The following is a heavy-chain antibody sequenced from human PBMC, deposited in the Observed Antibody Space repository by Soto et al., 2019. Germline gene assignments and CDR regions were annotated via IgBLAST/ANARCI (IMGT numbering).Heavy chain of an antibody. CDR2: MSGGGDTT. CDR1: GFTFNKYA. Sequence: EVQLLESGGGLVQPGGSLRLSCAASGFTFNKYAMTWVRQAPGKVLEWVSGMSGGGDTTSYADSVKGRFTVSRDGSKNTLYLQMSSLRSEDTALYYCAKGRGGSGSLTPRVDFWGQGTLVTVSS. D-gene: IGHD3-10*01. V-gene: IGHV3-23*01. CDR3: AKGRGGSGSLTPRVDF. J-gene: IGHJ4*02.